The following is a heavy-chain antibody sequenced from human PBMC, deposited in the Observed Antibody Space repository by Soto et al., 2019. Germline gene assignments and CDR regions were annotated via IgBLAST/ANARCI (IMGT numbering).Heavy chain of an antibody. CDR3: VRRVSGNCDY. Sequence: EVQLAESGGGMVQPGGSLRLSCVASGFTFSSYDMHWVRQAPGKGLEYVSSISSNGGTTYYGNSVKGRFTISRYNSKNTLYLQMGSLGADDMAVYYVVRRVSGNCDYWGQGTVVTVSS. J-gene: IGHJ4*02. V-gene: IGHV3-64*01. D-gene: IGHD3-10*01. CDR2: ISSNGGTT. CDR1: GFTFSSYD.